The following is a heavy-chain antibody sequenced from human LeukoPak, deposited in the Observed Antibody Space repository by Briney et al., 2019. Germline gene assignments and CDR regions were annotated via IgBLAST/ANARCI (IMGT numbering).Heavy chain of an antibody. V-gene: IGHV3-48*01. D-gene: IGHD3-10*01. Sequence: PGGSLRLSCAASGFTFSSYSVNWVRQAPGKGLEWVSYISNSSSTIYYADSVKGRFTISRDNAKNSLYLQMNSLRAEDTAAYYCARVHGSGSYDYWGQGTLVTVSS. CDR3: ARVHGSGSYDY. CDR2: ISNSSSTI. J-gene: IGHJ4*02. CDR1: GFTFSSYS.